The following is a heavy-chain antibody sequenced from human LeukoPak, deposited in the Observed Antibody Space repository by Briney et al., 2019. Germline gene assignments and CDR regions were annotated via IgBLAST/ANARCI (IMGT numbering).Heavy chain of an antibody. J-gene: IGHJ2*01. CDR1: GGSTSGYY. Sequence: SETLSLTCTVSGGSTSGYYYNWIRQPPGKGLDWVGYIYYSGSTNYNPSLKSRVTISLDTSKNQFSLKLSSVTTADTAVYYCARSVVTLYWYFDRWGRGTLVTVSS. CDR3: ARSVVTLYWYFDR. D-gene: IGHD4-23*01. CDR2: IYYSGST. V-gene: IGHV4-59*01.